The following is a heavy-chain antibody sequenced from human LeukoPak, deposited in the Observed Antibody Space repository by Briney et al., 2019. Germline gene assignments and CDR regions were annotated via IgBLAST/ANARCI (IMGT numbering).Heavy chain of an antibody. D-gene: IGHD3-3*01. CDR1: GFTVSSNY. CDR3: AREGPYNEYWSGFS. V-gene: IGHV3-23*01. Sequence: PGGSLRLSCAASGFTVSSNYMSRVRQAPGKGLEWVSADGGGSGSRTYYADSVTGRFTISRDNSKNTSYLQMNSLRAEDTAIYYCAREGPYNEYWSGFSWGQGTLVTVSS. CDR2: DGGGSGSRT. J-gene: IGHJ5*02.